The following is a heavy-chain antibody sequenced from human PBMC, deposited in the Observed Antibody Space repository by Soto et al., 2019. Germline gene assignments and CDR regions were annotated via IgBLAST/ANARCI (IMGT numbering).Heavy chain of an antibody. V-gene: IGHV3-21*01. Sequence: EVQLVESGGGLVKPGGSLRLSCVGSGVIFSSFKMTWVRQAPGMGLQYLASISKSSSLIYYADSVRGRFIISRDNSKDSVFLQMYSMRAEDTAMYYCVRGDDRVDWGQGTLVTVSS. J-gene: IGHJ4*02. CDR2: ISKSSSLI. CDR1: GVIFSSFK. D-gene: IGHD1-1*01. CDR3: VRGDDRVD.